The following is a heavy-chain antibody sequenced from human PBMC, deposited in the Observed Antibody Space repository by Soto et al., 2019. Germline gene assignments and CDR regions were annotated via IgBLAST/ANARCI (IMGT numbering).Heavy chain of an antibody. D-gene: IGHD2-15*01. J-gene: IGHJ6*03. CDR3: ARGPEYSYHYYLDV. CDR1: GYTFTSYD. V-gene: IGHV1-8*01. CDR2: MNPNSGNT. Sequence: ASVKVSCKASGYTFTSYDINWVRQATGQGLEWMGWMNPNSGNTGYAQKFQGRVTMTRNTSISTAYMELSSLRSEDTAVYYCARGPEYSYHYYLDVWGKGTTVTVSS.